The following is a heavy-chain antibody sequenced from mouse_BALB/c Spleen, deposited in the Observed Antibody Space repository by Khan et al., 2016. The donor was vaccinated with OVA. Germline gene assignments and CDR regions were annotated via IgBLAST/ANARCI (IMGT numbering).Heavy chain of an antibody. CDR2: ISYSGNT. D-gene: IGHD1-1*02. CDR3: ARGYGGDFDY. V-gene: IGHV3-2*02. J-gene: IGHJ2*02. Sequence: VQLQESGPGLVKPSQSLSLTCTVTGYSITSDYAWNWIRQFPGNKLEWMGFISYSGNTKYNPSLKSRFSITRDTSKNQFFLQLNSVTTEDTATYDCARGYGGDFDYWGQGTSLTVSS. CDR1: GYSITSDYA.